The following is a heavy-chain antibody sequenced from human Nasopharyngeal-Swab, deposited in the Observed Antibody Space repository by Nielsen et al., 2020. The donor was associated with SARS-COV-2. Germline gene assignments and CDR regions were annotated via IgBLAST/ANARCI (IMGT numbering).Heavy chain of an antibody. CDR1: GFTFSSFG. Sequence: GGSLRLSCAASGFTFSSFGMHWVRQAPGKGLEWVAFIAHDASNEYYGDSVKGRFSISRDSSKNTLYLQMDSLRGEDTAVYYCARDVGWSWGQGTLVTVSS. V-gene: IGHV3-30*03. J-gene: IGHJ4*02. CDR3: ARDVGWS. CDR2: IAHDASNE. D-gene: IGHD2-15*01.